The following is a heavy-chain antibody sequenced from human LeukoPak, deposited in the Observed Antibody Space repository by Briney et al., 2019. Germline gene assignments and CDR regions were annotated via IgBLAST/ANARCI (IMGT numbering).Heavy chain of an antibody. CDR1: GGTFTSYT. Sequence: SVKVSCKASGGTFTSYTISWVRQAPGQGLEWMGGIIPILGIANYAQKFQGRVTITADKSTSTAYMELSSLRSEDTAVYYRARDRGYCSGGSCYYWFDPWGQGTLVTVSS. CDR3: ARDRGYCSGGSCYYWFDP. J-gene: IGHJ5*02. D-gene: IGHD2-15*01. V-gene: IGHV1-69*10. CDR2: IIPILGIA.